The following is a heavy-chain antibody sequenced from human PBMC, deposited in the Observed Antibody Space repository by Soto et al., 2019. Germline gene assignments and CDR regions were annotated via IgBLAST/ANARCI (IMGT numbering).Heavy chain of an antibody. CDR1: GFTFSSYG. J-gene: IGHJ4*02. D-gene: IGHD3-10*01. CDR2: ISYDGSNK. CDR3: AKGPWFGDVSYYFDY. V-gene: IGHV3-30*18. Sequence: GGSLRLSCAASGFTFSSYGMHWVRQAPGKGLEWVAVISYDGSNKYYADSVKGRFTISRDNSKNTLYLQMNSLRAEDTAVYYCAKGPWFGDVSYYFDYWGQGTLVTVSS.